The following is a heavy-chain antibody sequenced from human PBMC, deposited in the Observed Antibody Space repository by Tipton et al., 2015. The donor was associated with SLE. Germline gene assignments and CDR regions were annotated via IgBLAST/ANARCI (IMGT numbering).Heavy chain of an antibody. CDR3: ARETGGAFDI. D-gene: IGHD1-26*01. CDR1: GFTLSTFA. CDR2: LSTIGGT. J-gene: IGHJ3*02. V-gene: IGHV3-23*01. Sequence: SLRLSCEASGFTLSTFAMTWVRQGPGKGLEWVSGLSTIGGTYYADSVKGRFTISRDNSKNTLYLQMNSLRGDDTAVVYCARETGGAFDIWGQGTMVTVSS.